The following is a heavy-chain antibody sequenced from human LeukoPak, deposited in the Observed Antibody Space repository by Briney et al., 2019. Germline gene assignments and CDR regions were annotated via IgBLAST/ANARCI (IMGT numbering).Heavy chain of an antibody. D-gene: IGHD3-22*01. Sequence: ASVKVSCKASGYTFTSYGISWVRQAPGQGLEWMGWISAYNGNTNYAQKLQGRVTMTTDTSTSTAYMELRSLRSDDTAVYYCAKAHTAYYYYDSSGYPSAFDIWGQGTMVTVSS. V-gene: IGHV1-18*01. CDR2: ISAYNGNT. CDR3: AKAHTAYYYYDSSGYPSAFDI. CDR1: GYTFTSYG. J-gene: IGHJ3*02.